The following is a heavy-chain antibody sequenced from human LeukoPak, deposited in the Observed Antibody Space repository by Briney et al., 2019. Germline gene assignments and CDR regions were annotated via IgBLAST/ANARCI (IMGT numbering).Heavy chain of an antibody. CDR3: ARADRLHGGPYLIGP. D-gene: IGHD2-21*01. CDR1: GYSFTDYY. J-gene: IGHJ5*02. CDR2: INPNSGCT. Sequence: ASVNVSCKTSGYSFTDYYRHWVRQAPGQGLEWMGLINPNSGCTSSAQKFQGRVTINMDTSSTTVYMEVSWLTSDDTAIYYCARADRLHGGPYLIGPWGQGTLVTVSS. V-gene: IGHV1-2*02.